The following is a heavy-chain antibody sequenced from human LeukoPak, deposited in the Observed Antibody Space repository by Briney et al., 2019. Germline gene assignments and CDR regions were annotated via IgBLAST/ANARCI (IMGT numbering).Heavy chain of an antibody. J-gene: IGHJ4*02. CDR1: GFTFSSYA. D-gene: IGHD6-19*01. CDR2: ISDSGGST. Sequence: PGGSLRLSCAASGFTFSSYAMSWVRQAPGKGLEWISAISDSGGSTYYVDSVKGRFTISRDNPKNTLYLQMNSLRVEDTAVYYCAKLPVAGLYFDYWGQGTLVTVSS. CDR3: AKLPVAGLYFDY. V-gene: IGHV3-23*01.